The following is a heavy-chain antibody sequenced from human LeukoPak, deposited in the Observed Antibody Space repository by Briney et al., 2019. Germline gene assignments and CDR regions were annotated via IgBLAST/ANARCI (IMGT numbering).Heavy chain of an antibody. CDR3: AKVGIDGSGPFDH. CDR1: GFTFDDYA. D-gene: IGHD3-10*01. Sequence: GGSLRLSCAASGFTFDDYAMYWVRQASGKGLEWVSAISGRGRGGSTNYADSVKGRFTISRDNSKNTLYLQMNSLRAEDTAVYYCAKVGIDGSGPFDHWGQGTLVTVSS. CDR2: ISGRGRGGST. V-gene: IGHV3-23*01. J-gene: IGHJ4*02.